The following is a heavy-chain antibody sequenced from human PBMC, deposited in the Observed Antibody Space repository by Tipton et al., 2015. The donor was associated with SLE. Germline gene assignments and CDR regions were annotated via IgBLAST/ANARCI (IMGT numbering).Heavy chain of an antibody. CDR3: ASVTLIRGVHFDF. V-gene: IGHV3-74*01. CDR2: ISRDGSNT. J-gene: IGHJ4*02. Sequence: SLRLSCAASGFTFSSHWMYWVRQAPGKGLVWVSRISRDGSNTYYADSVKGRFTISRDNPRNNLYLQINSLRAEDTAVYYCASVTLIRGVHFDFWGQGTPVTVSS. D-gene: IGHD3-10*01. CDR1: GFTFSSHW.